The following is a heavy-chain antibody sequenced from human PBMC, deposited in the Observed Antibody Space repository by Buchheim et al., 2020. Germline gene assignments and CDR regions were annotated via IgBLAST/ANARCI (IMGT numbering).Heavy chain of an antibody. J-gene: IGHJ5*02. Sequence: EVQLVESGGGLVQPGGSLRLSCAASGFTFSPYYMHWVRQPPGKGLVWVSRINSDGSGTTYADSVKGRFTISRDNAKNTLYLKMNSLRVEDTAVYYFLCLGFESFPWGQGTL. D-gene: IGHD1-26*01. CDR3: LCLGFESFP. CDR1: GFTFSPYY. V-gene: IGHV3-74*03. CDR2: INSDGSGT.